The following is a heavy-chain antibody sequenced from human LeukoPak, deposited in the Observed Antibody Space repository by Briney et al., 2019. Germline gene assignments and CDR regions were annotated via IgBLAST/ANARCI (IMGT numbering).Heavy chain of an antibody. CDR3: ARETGGYYYGSGSYYIWFDP. J-gene: IGHJ5*02. Sequence: SETLSLTCTVSGGSISNYYWSWIRQPPGKGLEWIGYIHYSGSTNYNPSLKSRVTISVDTSKNQFSLKLSSVTAADTAVYYCARETGGYYYGSGSYYIWFDPWGQGTPVTVSS. V-gene: IGHV4-59*12. CDR2: IHYSGST. D-gene: IGHD3-10*01. CDR1: GGSISNYY.